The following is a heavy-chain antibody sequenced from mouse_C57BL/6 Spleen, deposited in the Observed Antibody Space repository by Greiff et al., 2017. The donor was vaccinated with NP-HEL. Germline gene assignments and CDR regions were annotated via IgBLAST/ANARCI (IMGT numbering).Heavy chain of an antibody. V-gene: IGHV1-82*01. Sequence: QVQLQQSGPELVKPGASVKIPCKASGYAFSSSWMNWVKQRPGKGLEWIGRIYPGDGDTNYNGKFKGKATLTADKSSSTAYMQLSSLTSEDSAVYFCARLDYSNYGYYYAMDYWGQGTSVTVSS. CDR3: ARLDYSNYGYYYAMDY. CDR2: IYPGDGDT. J-gene: IGHJ4*01. D-gene: IGHD2-5*01. CDR1: GYAFSSSW.